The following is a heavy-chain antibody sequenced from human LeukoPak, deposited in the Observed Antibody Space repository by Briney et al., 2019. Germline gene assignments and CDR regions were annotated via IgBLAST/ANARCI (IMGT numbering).Heavy chain of an antibody. Sequence: SQTLSLTCAISGDSVSSNSAAWNWIRQSPSRGLEWLGRTYNRSKWYNDYAVSVKSRITINPDTSKNQFSLQLNSVTPEDTAVYYCARGGSSSWYNGIAYYYYGMDVWGQGTTVTVSS. V-gene: IGHV6-1*01. D-gene: IGHD6-13*01. CDR3: ARGGSSSWYNGIAYYYYGMDV. J-gene: IGHJ6*02. CDR2: TYNRSKWYN. CDR1: GDSVSSNSAA.